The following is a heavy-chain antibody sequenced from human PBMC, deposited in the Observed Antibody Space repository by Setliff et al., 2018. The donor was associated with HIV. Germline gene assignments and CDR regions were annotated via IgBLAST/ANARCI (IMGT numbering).Heavy chain of an antibody. CDR1: GYTFTSYY. CDR2: INPSSGST. J-gene: IGHJ4*02. Sequence: GASVKVSCKASGYTFTSYYMHWVRQAPGQGLEWMGIINPSSGSTTYAQKFQGRVTMTRDTSTNTAYMELSSLRSEDTAMYFCASCEGIQKWPFDYWGQGTLVTVSS. CDR3: ASCEGIQKWPFDY. D-gene: IGHD6-13*01. V-gene: IGHV1-46*01.